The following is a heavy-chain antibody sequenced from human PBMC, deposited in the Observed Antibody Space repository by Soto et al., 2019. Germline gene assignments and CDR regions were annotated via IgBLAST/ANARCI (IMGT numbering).Heavy chain of an antibody. CDR2: INPNTGDT. CDR1: GYNFIGYY. V-gene: IGHV1-2*02. D-gene: IGHD3-3*01. J-gene: IGHJ4*02. CDR3: ARERFLDSDY. Sequence: ASVKVSCKTSGYNFIGYYMHWVRQAPGQGLEWMGWINPNTGDTNYAQKYQGRVIMTRDTYISTAYMEVRRLRSDDTAMYFCARERFLDSDYWGQGTLVPVSS.